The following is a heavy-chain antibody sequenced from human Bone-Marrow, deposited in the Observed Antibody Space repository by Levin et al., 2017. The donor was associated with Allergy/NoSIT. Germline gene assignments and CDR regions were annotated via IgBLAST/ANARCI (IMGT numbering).Heavy chain of an antibody. J-gene: IGHJ4*02. V-gene: IGHV3-74*01. CDR3: ASPTAMATEVGY. D-gene: IGHD5-18*01. CDR1: GFTFSSYW. Sequence: GGSLRLSCAASGFTFSSYWMHWVRQAPGKGLVWVSRINSDGSSTSYADSVKGRFTISRDNAKNTLYLQMNSLRAEDTAVYYCASPTAMATEVGYWGQGTLVTVSS. CDR2: INSDGSST.